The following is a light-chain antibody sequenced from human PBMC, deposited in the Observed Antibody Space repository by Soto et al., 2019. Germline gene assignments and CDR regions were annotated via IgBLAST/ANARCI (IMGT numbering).Light chain of an antibody. CDR2: DAS. Sequence: IVLTQCPGTRSWSPGERATLSCRASQSVSSRYLAWYQQKPGQAPRLIIYDASNRATGIPARFSGSGSGTDFTLTISSLKDEDVALFYCQQYYATTLTFGGGTKVDIK. CDR3: QQYYATTLT. J-gene: IGKJ4*01. V-gene: IGKV3-20*01. CDR1: QSVSSRY.